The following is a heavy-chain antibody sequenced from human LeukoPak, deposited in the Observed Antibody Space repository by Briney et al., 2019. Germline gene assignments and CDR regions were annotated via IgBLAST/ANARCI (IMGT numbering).Heavy chain of an antibody. J-gene: IGHJ6*02. V-gene: IGHV3-23*01. Sequence: GGSLRLSCAASGFTFSSYAMSWVRQAPGKGLEWVSAISGSGGSTYYADSVKGRFTISRDNSKNTLYLQMNSLRAEDTAVYYCASHIAAGTPFYGMDVWGQGTTVTVSS. CDR3: ASHIAAGTPFYGMDV. CDR2: ISGSGGST. D-gene: IGHD6-13*01. CDR1: GFTFSSYA.